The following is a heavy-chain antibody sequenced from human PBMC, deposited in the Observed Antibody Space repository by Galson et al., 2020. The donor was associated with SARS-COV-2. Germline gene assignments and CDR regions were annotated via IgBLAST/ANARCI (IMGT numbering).Heavy chain of an antibody. CDR3: ARDSLMDV. Sequence: PGGSLRLSCAAPAFTFSSHWMHWVRQPPGKGLVSVSRINSGGNSTNYADSVRGRFTISRDNAKNTLYLQMNSLRAEDTAVYYCARDSLMDVWGKGTTVTVSS. CDR1: AFTFSSHW. CDR2: INSGGNST. V-gene: IGHV3-74*01. J-gene: IGHJ6*03.